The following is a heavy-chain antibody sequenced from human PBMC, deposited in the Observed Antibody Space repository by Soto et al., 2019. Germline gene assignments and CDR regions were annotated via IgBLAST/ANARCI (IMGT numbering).Heavy chain of an antibody. D-gene: IGHD4-17*01. Sequence: WETLSLSCTVSGGSIGSSSYYWGWIRQPPGKGLEWIGSIYYSGSTYYNPSLKSRVTISVDTSKNQFSLKLSSVTAADTAVYYCARYPTATTHYYYPMDVCGQGPTVT. J-gene: IGHJ6*02. V-gene: IGHV4-39*01. CDR1: GGSIGSSSYY. CDR3: ARYPTATTHYYYPMDV. CDR2: IYYSGST.